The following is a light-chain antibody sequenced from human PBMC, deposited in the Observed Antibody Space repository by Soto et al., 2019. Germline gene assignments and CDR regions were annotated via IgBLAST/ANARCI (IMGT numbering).Light chain of an antibody. V-gene: IGKV3-15*01. CDR2: GAS. CDR3: HQFDTSPAET. CDR1: QRGATN. J-gene: IGKJ1*01. Sequence: EKVMTQSPATLSVSPGETATLSCMYSQRGATNVAWYQQKPGQAPRLLVDGASDRATGVPARFSGSGSGTEFTLTICSLKSEDFAVYYCHQFDTSPAETFGQGPRVEIK.